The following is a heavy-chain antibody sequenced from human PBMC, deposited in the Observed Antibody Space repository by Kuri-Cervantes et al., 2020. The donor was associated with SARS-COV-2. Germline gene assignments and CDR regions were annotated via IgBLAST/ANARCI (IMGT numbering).Heavy chain of an antibody. CDR3: AKDHGSGWLGDNNWFDP. CDR1: GGTFSSYA. Sequence: SVKVSCKASGGTFSSYAITWVRQAPGQGLEWMGGIIPFFGTANYAQEFQGRVTITADKSTSTAYMELSSLRSEDTAVYYCAKDHGSGWLGDNNWFDPWGQGTLVTSPQ. V-gene: IGHV1-69*06. CDR2: IIPFFGTA. D-gene: IGHD6-19*01. J-gene: IGHJ5*02.